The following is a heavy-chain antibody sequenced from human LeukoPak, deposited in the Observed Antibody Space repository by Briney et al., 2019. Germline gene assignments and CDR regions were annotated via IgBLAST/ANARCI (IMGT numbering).Heavy chain of an antibody. J-gene: IGHJ4*02. V-gene: IGHV3-23*05. CDR2: FKTKYHQV. CDR3: ARSVPDYTRFDY. D-gene: IGHD4-11*01. Sequence: GGSLRLSCAASGFTFSDYAMNWVRQAPGKGLEWVSTFKTKYHQVYYAESVRDRYTISTDNSRNTVFLQMNSLRADDTALYYCARSVPDYTRFDYWGQGALVTVSS. CDR1: GFTFSDYA.